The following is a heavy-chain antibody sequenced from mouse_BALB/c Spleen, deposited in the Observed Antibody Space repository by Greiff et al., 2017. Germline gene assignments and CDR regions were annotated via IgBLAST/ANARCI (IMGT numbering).Heavy chain of an antibody. J-gene: IGHJ3*01. D-gene: IGHD2-1*01. V-gene: IGHV5-17*02. CDR1: GFTFSSFG. Sequence: EVKLMESGGGLVKPGGSLKLSCAASGFTFSSFGMHWVRQAPEKGLEWVAYISSGSSTIYYADTVKGRFTISRDNPKNTLFLQMTSLRSEDTAMYYCAREKAYGNSFAYWGQGTLVTVSA. CDR2: ISSGSSTI. CDR3: AREKAYGNSFAY.